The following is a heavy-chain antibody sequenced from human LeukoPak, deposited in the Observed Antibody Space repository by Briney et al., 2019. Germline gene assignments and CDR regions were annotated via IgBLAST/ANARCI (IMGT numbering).Heavy chain of an antibody. J-gene: IGHJ4*02. CDR1: GYTLTELS. D-gene: IGHD3-10*01. CDR3: ATDFPPEVRAVTNFDY. V-gene: IGHV1-24*01. CDR2: FDTEDGER. Sequence: GAVKVSCKVSGYTLTELSMHWVGQAHGKGGEGMGGFDTEDGERIYAQKFQGRVTMTEDTSTNTAYIELSSLRSEDTTVYYFATDFPPEVRAVTNFDYWGQGTLVTVSS.